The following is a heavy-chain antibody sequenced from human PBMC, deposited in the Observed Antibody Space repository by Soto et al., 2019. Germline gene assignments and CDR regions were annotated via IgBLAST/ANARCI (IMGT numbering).Heavy chain of an antibody. CDR3: AREVVVNNYFDD. CDR2: IIPIFGTA. Sequence: GASVKVSCKASGCTFSSYAISWVRQAPGQGLEWMGGIIPIFGTANYAQKFQGRVTITADESTSTAYMELSSLRSEDTAVYYCAREVVVNNYFDDWGQGTLVTVSS. V-gene: IGHV1-69*13. CDR1: GCTFSSYA. J-gene: IGHJ4*02. D-gene: IGHD3-22*01.